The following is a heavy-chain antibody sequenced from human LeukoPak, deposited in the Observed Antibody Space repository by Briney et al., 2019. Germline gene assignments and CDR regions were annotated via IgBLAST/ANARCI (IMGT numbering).Heavy chain of an antibody. CDR2: INAGNGNT. J-gene: IGHJ5*02. D-gene: IGHD1-7*01. Sequence: ASVKVSCKASGGTFSSYAISWVRQAPGQGLEWMGWINAGNGNTKYSQKFQGRVTITRDTSASTAYMELSSLRSEDTAVYYCARGELLNWFDPWGQGTLVTVSS. CDR1: GGTFSSYA. CDR3: ARGELLNWFDP. V-gene: IGHV1-3*01.